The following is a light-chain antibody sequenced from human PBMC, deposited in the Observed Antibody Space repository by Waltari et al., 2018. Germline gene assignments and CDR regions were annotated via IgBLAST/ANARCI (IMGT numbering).Light chain of an antibody. Sequence: QSVLTQPPSASGTPGQRVTISCSGSSSNIRRNKVSWYQQFPGTAPKLLIYSNNQRPSGVPARFSGSKSGTSASLAISGLQSEDEAHYYCASWDDTLNGDWVFGGGTRLTVL. CDR1: SSNIRRNK. CDR3: ASWDDTLNGDWV. CDR2: SNN. J-gene: IGLJ3*02. V-gene: IGLV1-44*01.